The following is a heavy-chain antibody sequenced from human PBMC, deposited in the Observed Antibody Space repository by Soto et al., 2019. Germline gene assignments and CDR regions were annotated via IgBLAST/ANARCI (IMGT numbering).Heavy chain of an antibody. CDR3: AREEGFSSSCYYYED. J-gene: IGHJ4*02. CDR2: INPGNGNT. Sequence: QVQLVQSGAEVKKPGASVKVSCKTSGYTFITSTIHWLRQAPGQRLEWMGWINPGNGNTKFSQTFQGRVTLTPDTSASTAYLELRSLTSEDTAVLYCAREEGFSSSCYYYEDWGQGTLVTVSS. V-gene: IGHV1-3*01. CDR1: GYTFITST. D-gene: IGHD6-19*01.